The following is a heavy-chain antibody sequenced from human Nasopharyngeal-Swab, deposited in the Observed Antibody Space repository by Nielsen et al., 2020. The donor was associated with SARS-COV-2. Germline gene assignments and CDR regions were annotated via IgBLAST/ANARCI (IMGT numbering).Heavy chain of an antibody. Sequence: GESLKISCAASGFTFSSYAMSWVRQAPGKGLEWVSAISGSGGSTYYADSVKGRFTISRDNSKNTLYLQMNSLRAEDTAVYYCARDIGSYSDYWGQGTLVTVSS. J-gene: IGHJ4*02. CDR1: GFTFSSYA. V-gene: IGHV3-23*01. CDR3: ARDIGSYSDY. D-gene: IGHD1-26*01. CDR2: ISGSGGST.